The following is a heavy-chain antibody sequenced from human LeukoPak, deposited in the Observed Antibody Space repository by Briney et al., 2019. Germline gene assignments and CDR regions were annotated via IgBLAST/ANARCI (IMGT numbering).Heavy chain of an antibody. V-gene: IGHV4-30-2*01. Sequence: SETLSLTCAVSGDSIKNGAYTCSWIRQPPGKGLEWIGDIYHSGSTNYNPSLKSRVTLSVDMSKNQFSLNLSSVTAADTAVYWCARQRTVSTTRGFDIWGQGTMVTVSS. CDR2: IYHSGST. D-gene: IGHD5/OR15-5a*01. J-gene: IGHJ3*02. CDR3: ARQRTVSTTRGFDI. CDR1: GDSIKNGAYT.